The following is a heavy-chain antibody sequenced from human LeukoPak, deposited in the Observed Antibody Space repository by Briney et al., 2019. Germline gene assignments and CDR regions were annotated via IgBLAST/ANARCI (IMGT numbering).Heavy chain of an antibody. CDR2: ISYEGSTT. Sequence: GGSLRLSCAASGFTFSSFGMHWVRQAPGKGLEWVAVISYEGSTTHYADSVKGRFNISRDNSKNTLYLQMDSLRAEDTAVFYCAKESTIRVAASLDYWGQGTLVTVSS. D-gene: IGHD6-19*01. CDR1: GFTFSSFG. J-gene: IGHJ4*02. CDR3: AKESTIRVAASLDY. V-gene: IGHV3-30*18.